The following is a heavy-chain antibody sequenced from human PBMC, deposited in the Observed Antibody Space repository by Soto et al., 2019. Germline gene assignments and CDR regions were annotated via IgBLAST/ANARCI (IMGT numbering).Heavy chain of an antibody. Sequence: QITLKESGPTLVKPTQTLTLTCTFSGLSLSTIGEGVGWIRQPPGKALEWLALIYWDDDKRYSPSLKSRLTIIKDTSKNQVVLTMTNMDPVDTATYYCVQSRCGGDCLQSYSSHSYYGLDVWGQGTTVTVSS. D-gene: IGHD2-21*02. J-gene: IGHJ6*02. V-gene: IGHV2-5*02. CDR2: IYWDDDK. CDR3: VQSRCGGDCLQSYSSHSYYGLDV. CDR1: GLSLSTIGEG.